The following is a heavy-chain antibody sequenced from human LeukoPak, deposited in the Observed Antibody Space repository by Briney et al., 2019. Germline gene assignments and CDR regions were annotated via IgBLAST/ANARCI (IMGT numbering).Heavy chain of an antibody. D-gene: IGHD3-22*01. CDR3: AREVRDSSGYLFDY. J-gene: IGHJ4*02. Sequence: SVKVSCKASGGTFSSYAISWVRQAPGQGLEWMGGIIPMFGTANYAQKFQGRVTITADKSTSTAYMELSSLRSEDTAVYYCAREVRDSSGYLFDYWGQGTLVTVSS. CDR1: GGTFSSYA. V-gene: IGHV1-69*06. CDR2: IIPMFGTA.